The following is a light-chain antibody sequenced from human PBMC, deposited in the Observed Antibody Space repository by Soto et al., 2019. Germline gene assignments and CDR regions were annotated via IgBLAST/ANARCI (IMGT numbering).Light chain of an antibody. J-gene: IGKJ1*01. CDR3: QQYGSSPREWT. V-gene: IGKV3-20*01. CDR2: GAS. Sequence: EIVLTQSPGTLSLSPGERATLSCRASQSVSSSYLAWYQQKPGQAPRLLIYGASSRATGIPDRFSGSGSGTDFTHTISRLEPEDFAVYYCQQYGSSPREWTFGKGTKV. CDR1: QSVSSSY.